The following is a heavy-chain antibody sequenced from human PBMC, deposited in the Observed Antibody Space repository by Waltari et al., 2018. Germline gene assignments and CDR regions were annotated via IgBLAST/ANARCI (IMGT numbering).Heavy chain of an antibody. CDR3: ATYIGASVGTAAFDV. CDR1: GVSITSNRHY. V-gene: IGHV4-39*01. J-gene: IGHJ3*01. CDR2: MSYTGAT. Sequence: QLQLQPSGPGLVKPSKTLSLTGRVLGVSITSNRHYWGWIRQPPGQGLEWIGTMSYTGATYSSPSLQSRVTISRDTSKNQLSLTLGSVTAADTAVYYCATYIGASVGTAAFDVWGQGTMVTVSS. D-gene: IGHD5-12*01.